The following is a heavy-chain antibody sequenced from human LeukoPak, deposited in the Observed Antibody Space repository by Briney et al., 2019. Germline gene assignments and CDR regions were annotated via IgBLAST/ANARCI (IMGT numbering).Heavy chain of an antibody. D-gene: IGHD3-22*01. J-gene: IGHJ4*02. CDR3: ARDLYYDSSGYYPPLGY. CDR2: IYHSGST. Sequence: PSETLSLTCAVSGGSISSSNWWSWVRQPPGKGLEWIGEIYHSGSTNYNPSLKSRVTIAVDKSKNQFSLKLSSVTAADTAVYYCARDLYYDSSGYYPPLGYWGQGTLVTVSS. CDR1: GGSISSSNW. V-gene: IGHV4-4*02.